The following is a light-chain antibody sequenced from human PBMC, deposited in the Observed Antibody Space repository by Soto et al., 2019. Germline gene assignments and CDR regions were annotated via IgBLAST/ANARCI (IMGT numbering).Light chain of an antibody. V-gene: IGKV1-5*01. CDR3: QRYNNIART. CDR1: QSIDTW. J-gene: IGKJ1*01. Sequence: DIKMTQSPSTLSASVGDRVTITCRASQSIDTWLAWYQQKPGKAPNLLIYDASTLESGVPSRFSGGGSGTEFTLTISSLQPDDFATYYCQRYNNIARTFGQGTKVEIK. CDR2: DAS.